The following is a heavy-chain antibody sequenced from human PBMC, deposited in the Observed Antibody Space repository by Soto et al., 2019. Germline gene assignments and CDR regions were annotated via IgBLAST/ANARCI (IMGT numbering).Heavy chain of an antibody. CDR1: AGSLSNYY. V-gene: IGHV4-59*01. D-gene: IGHD3-9*01. CDR3: ARGGRGSGLYFLYYFDL. J-gene: IGHJ4*02. Sequence: PSETLSLTCSVSAGSLSNYYWTWIRQSPGKGLEWIGEIYHTGSTKYNPSLKSRVAISVDMSKNQFSLTVRSVTPADTAVYYCARGGRGSGLYFLYYFDLWGQGTLVTVSS. CDR2: IYHTGST.